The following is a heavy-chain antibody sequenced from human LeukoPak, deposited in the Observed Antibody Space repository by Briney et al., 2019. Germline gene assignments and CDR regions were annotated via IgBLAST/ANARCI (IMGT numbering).Heavy chain of an antibody. V-gene: IGHV3-74*01. J-gene: IGHJ6*03. CDR1: GFTFSSYW. CDR3: ARVHSSGWPYYYYYMDV. CDR2: INSDGSST. D-gene: IGHD6-19*01. Sequence: GGSLRLSCAASGFTFSSYWMHWVRQAPGKGLVWVSRINSDGSSTSYADSVKGRFTISRDNAKNTLYLQMNSLRAEDTAVYYCARVHSSGWPYYYYYMDVWGKGTTVTVSS.